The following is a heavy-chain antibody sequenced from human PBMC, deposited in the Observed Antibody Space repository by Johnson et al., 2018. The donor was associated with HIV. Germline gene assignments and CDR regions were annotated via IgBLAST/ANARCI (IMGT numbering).Heavy chain of an antibody. D-gene: IGHD6-6*01. CDR2: ISYDGSNK. J-gene: IGHJ3*02. CDR1: GFTFSSYA. CDR3: ARVYSSSSAHAFDN. Sequence: MQLVESGGGLVKPGGSLRLSCAASGFTFSSYAMHWVRQAPGKGLEWVAVISYDGSNKYYADSVKGRFTISRDNSKNTLYLQMNSLRAEDTAVYYCARVYSSSSAHAFDNWGQGTMVTVSS. V-gene: IGHV3-30*04.